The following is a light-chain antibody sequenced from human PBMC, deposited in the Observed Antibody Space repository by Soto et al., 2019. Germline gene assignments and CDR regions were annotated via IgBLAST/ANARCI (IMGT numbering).Light chain of an antibody. Sequence: EIVMTQSPATLSVSPGERATLSCRASQSVSSNLAWYQQKPGQAPRLPIYGASTRATGIPARFSGSGSGTEFTLTISSLQSEDFAVYYCQQYNNWPQTFGQGTKVVIK. CDR3: QQYNNWPQT. J-gene: IGKJ1*01. CDR1: QSVSSN. V-gene: IGKV3-15*01. CDR2: GAS.